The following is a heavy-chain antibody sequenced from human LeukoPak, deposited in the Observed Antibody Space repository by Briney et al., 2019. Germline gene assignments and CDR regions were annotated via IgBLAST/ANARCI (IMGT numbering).Heavy chain of an antibody. Sequence: PSETLSLTCTVSGGSISTYDWSWIRQPPGKGLEWVADISYSGNSNYNPALKSRVSISVDKYKNKFSLKLSTVPAADTAVYYCAGLGASGNGYLSWFDPWGQGTLVTVSS. J-gene: IGHJ5*02. D-gene: IGHD3-22*01. V-gene: IGHV4-59*01. CDR3: AGLGASGNGYLSWFDP. CDR1: GGSISTYD. CDR2: ISYSGNS.